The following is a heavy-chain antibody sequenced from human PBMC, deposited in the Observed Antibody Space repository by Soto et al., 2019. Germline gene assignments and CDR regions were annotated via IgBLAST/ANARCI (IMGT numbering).Heavy chain of an antibody. Sequence: PSGSMSLTCTVSGGSISSGGYYWSWIRQHPGKGLEWIGYIYYSGSTYYNPSLKSRVTISVDTSKNQFSLKLSSVTAADSAVYYCARATTTVAFDYWGQGILVSVSS. CDR1: GGSISSGGYY. D-gene: IGHD4-17*01. V-gene: IGHV4-31*03. J-gene: IGHJ4*02. CDR3: ARATTTVAFDY. CDR2: IYYSGST.